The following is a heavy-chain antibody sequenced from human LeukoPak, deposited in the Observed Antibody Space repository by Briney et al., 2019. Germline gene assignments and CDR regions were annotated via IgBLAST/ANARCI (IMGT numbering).Heavy chain of an antibody. V-gene: IGHV3-48*02. CDR2: ISGSDNTI. CDR1: GFTFSSYS. CDR3: ARVHRGYSFGRLDY. D-gene: IGHD5-12*01. Sequence: QPGGSLRLSCAASGFTFSSYSMNWARQAPGKGLEWVSYISGSDNTIYYADSVKGRFTISRDNARNSLYLQMNSLRDEDTAVYYCARVHRGYSFGRLDYWGQGTLVTVSS. J-gene: IGHJ4*02.